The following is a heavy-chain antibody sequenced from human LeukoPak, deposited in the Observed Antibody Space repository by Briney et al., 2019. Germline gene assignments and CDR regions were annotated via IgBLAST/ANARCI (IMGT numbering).Heavy chain of an antibody. J-gene: IGHJ5*02. V-gene: IGHV1-2*02. CDR3: ARDISHSAAGSYNWFDP. CDR1: GYTFTGYY. Sequence: GASVKVSCKASGYTFTGYYMHWVRQAPGQGLEWMGWINPNSGGTNYAQKFQGRVTMTRDTSISTAYMELSRLRSDDTAVYYCARDISHSAAGSYNWFDPWGQGTLVTVSS. D-gene: IGHD6-13*01. CDR2: INPNSGGT.